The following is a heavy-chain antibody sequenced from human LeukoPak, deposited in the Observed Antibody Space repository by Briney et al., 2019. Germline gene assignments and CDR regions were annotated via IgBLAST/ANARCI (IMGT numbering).Heavy chain of an antibody. CDR1: GFTFGTYA. D-gene: IGHD3-10*01. V-gene: IGHV3-23*01. CDR3: VRDRPNYYGPGAYYKRDGDY. J-gene: IGHJ4*02. CDR2: ITGSGGTT. Sequence: GGSLRLSCAASGFTFGTYAMSWVRQAPGKGLEWVSSITGSGGTTFYTDSGKGRFTISRDNSKNTLCLQMNSLRAEDSAIYYCVRDRPNYYGPGAYYKRDGDYWGQGTLVTVSS.